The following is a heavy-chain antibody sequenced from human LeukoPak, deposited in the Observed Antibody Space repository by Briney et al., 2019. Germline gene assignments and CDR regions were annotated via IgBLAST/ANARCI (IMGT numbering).Heavy chain of an antibody. CDR1: GDSISNYY. D-gene: IGHD2-15*01. V-gene: IGHV4-59*01. J-gene: IGHJ4*02. CDR2: IYYSGST. CDR3: ARETCSGGSCFQFDF. Sequence: SETLSLTCIVSGDSISNYYWSWIRQSPGKGLEWIGYIYYSGSTNYNPSLKSRVTISVDTSKNQFSLKLSSVTAADTAVYYCARETCSGGSCFQFDFWGQGTLVTVSS.